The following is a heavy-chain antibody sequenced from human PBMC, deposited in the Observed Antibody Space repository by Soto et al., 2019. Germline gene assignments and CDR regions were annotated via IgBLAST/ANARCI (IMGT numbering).Heavy chain of an antibody. V-gene: IGHV3-21*01. CDR1: GFTFSSYS. Sequence: EVQLVESGGGLVKPGGSLRLSCAASGFTFSSYSMNWVRQAPGKGLEWVSSISSSSSYIYYADSVKGRFTISRDNAKNSLYLQMNSLRAEDTAVYYCARFLNSVAGTGGHNWFDPWGQGTLVTVSS. CDR2: ISSSSSYI. D-gene: IGHD6-19*01. CDR3: ARFLNSVAGTGGHNWFDP. J-gene: IGHJ5*02.